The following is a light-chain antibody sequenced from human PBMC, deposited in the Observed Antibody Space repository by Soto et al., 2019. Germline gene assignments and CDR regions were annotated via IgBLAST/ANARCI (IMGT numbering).Light chain of an antibody. CDR2: DAS. Sequence: TQSPSSLSLSPGERATLSCRASESVRHYVAWYQQKPAQAPRLLIYDASNRATGIPARFSGSGSGTDYTLTISSLEAEDFAVYYCQHRDNWSYIFGQGTKVDIK. V-gene: IGKV3-11*01. J-gene: IGKJ2*01. CDR3: QHRDNWSYI. CDR1: ESVRHY.